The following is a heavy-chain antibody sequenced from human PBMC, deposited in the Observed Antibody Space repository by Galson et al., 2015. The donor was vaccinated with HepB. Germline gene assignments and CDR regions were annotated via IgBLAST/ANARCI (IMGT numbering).Heavy chain of an antibody. CDR1: GFSLSNARMG. D-gene: IGHD2-15*01. CDR2: IFSNDEK. J-gene: IGHJ3*02. CDR3: ARTSGYCSGGSCYFDAFDI. Sequence: PALAKPTQTLTLTCTVSGFSLSNARMGVSWIRQPPGRALEWLAHIFSNDEKSYSTSLKSRLTISKDTSKSQVVLTMTNMDPVDTATYYCARTSGYCSGGSCYFDAFDIWGQGTMVTVSS. V-gene: IGHV2-26*01.